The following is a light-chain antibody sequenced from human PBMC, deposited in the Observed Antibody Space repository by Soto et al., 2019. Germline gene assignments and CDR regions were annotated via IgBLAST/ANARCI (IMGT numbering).Light chain of an antibody. CDR3: KQYNSYPWT. J-gene: IGKJ2*02. V-gene: IGKV1-5*03. CDR2: KAS. CDR1: QSISSW. Sequence: DIQMTQSPSALSASVGDRVTITCRASQSISSWLAWYQQKPGKAPKLLIYKASSLESGVPSRFSGSGSGTEFTITISSLQPDDFATYYCKQYNSYPWTFGQGTKLEIK.